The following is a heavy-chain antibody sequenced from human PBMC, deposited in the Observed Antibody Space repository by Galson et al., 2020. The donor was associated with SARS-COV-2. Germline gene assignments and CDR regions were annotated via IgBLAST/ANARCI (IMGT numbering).Heavy chain of an antibody. V-gene: IGHV4-39*01. CDR3: ARRAPSPPGQYYYYYYGMDV. Sequence: SETLSLTCTVSGGSISSSSYYWGWIRQPPGQGLEWIGSIYYSGSTYYNPSLKSRVTISVDTSKNQFSLKLSSVTAADTAVYYCARRAPSPPGQYYYYYYGMDVWGQGTTVTVSS. CDR2: IYYSGST. J-gene: IGHJ6*02. CDR1: GGSISSSSYY.